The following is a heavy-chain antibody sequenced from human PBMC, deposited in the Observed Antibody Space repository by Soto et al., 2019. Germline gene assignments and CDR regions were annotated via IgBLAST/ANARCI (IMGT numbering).Heavy chain of an antibody. V-gene: IGHV3-23*01. CDR1: GFTFSNYA. J-gene: IGHJ3*01. D-gene: IGHD3-10*01. Sequence: EVQLLESGGGLVQPGGSLRLSCAASGFTFSNYAMSWVRQAPGKGPEWISFISSSGNGTYYADSVKGRFTVSRDNYKNTLYVQMNNLRAEDTAIYYCAKRFFGSGSPPGAFDVWGQGTMVTVSS. CDR2: ISSSGNGT. CDR3: AKRFFGSGSPPGAFDV.